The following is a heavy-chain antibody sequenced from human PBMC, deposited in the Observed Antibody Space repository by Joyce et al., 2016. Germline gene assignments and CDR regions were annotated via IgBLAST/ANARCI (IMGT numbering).Heavy chain of an antibody. CDR2: INSGSRSI. CDR3: AVRAGTYSFDC. V-gene: IGHV3-48*04. J-gene: IGHJ4*02. Sequence: EVQLVESGGGLVQPGGSLRLSCVASGLTFSDYSMNWVRQAPGKGREWVSYINSGSRSIYYADSVKGRFTISRDNAKNSLYLQMNSLGAEDTAVYYCAVRAGTYSFDCWGQGTLVTVSS. CDR1: GLTFSDYS. D-gene: IGHD1-1*01.